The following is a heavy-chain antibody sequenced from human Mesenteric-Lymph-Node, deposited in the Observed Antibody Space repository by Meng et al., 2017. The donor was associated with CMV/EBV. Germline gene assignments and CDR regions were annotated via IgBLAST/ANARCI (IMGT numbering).Heavy chain of an antibody. V-gene: IGHV1-69*04. CDR1: NYAFNIYG. J-gene: IGHJ6*02. CDR3: ALEYYYYYGMDV. Sequence: SVKVSCKTSNYAFNIYGISWVRQAPGQGLEWMGGIIPILGIANYAQKFQGRVTITADKSTSTAYMELSSLRSEDTAVYYCALEYYYYYGMDVWGQGTTVTVSS. CDR2: IIPILGIA.